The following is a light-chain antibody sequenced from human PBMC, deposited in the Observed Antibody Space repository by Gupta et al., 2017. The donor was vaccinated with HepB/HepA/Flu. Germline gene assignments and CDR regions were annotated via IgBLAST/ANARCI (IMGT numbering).Light chain of an antibody. CDR1: QSLSGSL. CDR2: GAS. CDR3: HQDCDSPRT. V-gene: IGKV3-20*01. Sequence: EIVLTQSPGTLSLSPGERATLSCRASQSLSGSLLAWYQQKPGQAPRLLIYGASSRANAIPDRFTGSGSGTDFTLTINRLEPEDFAVYFCHQDCDSPRTFGPGTKVEIK. J-gene: IGKJ1*01.